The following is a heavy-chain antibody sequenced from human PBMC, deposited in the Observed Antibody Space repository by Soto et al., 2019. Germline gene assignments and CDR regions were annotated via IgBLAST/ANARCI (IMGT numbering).Heavy chain of an antibody. CDR1: GFTFSSYG. CDR2: ISDDGSNK. J-gene: IGHJ4*02. D-gene: IGHD3-9*01. V-gene: IGHV3-30*18. CDR3: AKGFGYDLLTGHFDY. Sequence: QVQLVESGGGVVQPGRSLRLSCAASGFTFSSYGMHWVRQAPGKGLEWVAVISDDGSNKYYADSVKGRFTISRDNSKNPLYLQMNSLRAEDTAVYYCAKGFGYDLLTGHFDYWGQGTLVTVSS.